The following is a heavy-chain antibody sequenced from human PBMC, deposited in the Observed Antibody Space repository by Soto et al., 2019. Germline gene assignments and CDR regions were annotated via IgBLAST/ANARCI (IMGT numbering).Heavy chain of an antibody. CDR3: ARGSGIQIWLLGY. CDR2: INPSSGST. CDR1: GYTFTSYY. D-gene: IGHD5-18*01. J-gene: IGHJ4*02. Sequence: ASVKVSCKASGYTFTSYYMHWVRQAPGQRLEWMGIINPSSGSTSYAQKFQGRVTMTRDTSASTAYMELSSLRSEDTAVYYCARGSGIQIWLLGYCGQGTLVTVSS. V-gene: IGHV1-46*01.